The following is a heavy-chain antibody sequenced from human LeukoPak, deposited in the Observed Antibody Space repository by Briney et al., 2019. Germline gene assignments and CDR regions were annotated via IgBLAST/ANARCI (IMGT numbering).Heavy chain of an antibody. CDR3: ARDSGSYSAYYYGMDV. V-gene: IGHV4-4*07. CDR2: IYTSGST. Sequence: ASETLSLTCTVSGGSISSYYWSWMRQPAGKGLEWIGRIYTSGSTNYNPSLKSRVTMSVDTSKNQFSLKLGSVTAADTAVYYCARDSGSYSAYYYGMDVWGQGTTVTVSS. D-gene: IGHD1-26*01. CDR1: GGSISSYY. J-gene: IGHJ6*02.